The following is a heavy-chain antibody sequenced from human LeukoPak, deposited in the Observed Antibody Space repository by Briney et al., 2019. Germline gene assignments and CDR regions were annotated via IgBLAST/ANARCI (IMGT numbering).Heavy chain of an antibody. CDR1: GGTFSSYA. Sequence: SVKVSCKASGGTFSSYAISWVRQAPGQGLEWMGRIIPIFGTANYAQKFQGRVTITTDGSTSTAYMELSSLRSEDTAVYYCARDRFPYSGSYSFEPFDYWGQGTLVTVSS. J-gene: IGHJ4*02. CDR3: ARDRFPYSGSYSFEPFDY. D-gene: IGHD1-26*01. CDR2: IIPIFGTA. V-gene: IGHV1-69*05.